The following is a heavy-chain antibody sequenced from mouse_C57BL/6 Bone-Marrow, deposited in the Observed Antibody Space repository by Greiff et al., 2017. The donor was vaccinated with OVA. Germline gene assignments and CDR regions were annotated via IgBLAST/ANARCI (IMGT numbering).Heavy chain of an antibody. Sequence: QVQLQQSGAELARPGASVKLSCKASGYTFTSYGISWVKQRTGQGLEWIGEIYPRSGNPYYNEKFKGKATLTADKSSSTAYMELRSLTSEDSAVYFCAGRSWFAYWGQGTLVTVSA. CDR2: IYPRSGNP. V-gene: IGHV1-81*01. CDR3: AGRSWFAY. CDR1: GYTFTSYG. J-gene: IGHJ3*01.